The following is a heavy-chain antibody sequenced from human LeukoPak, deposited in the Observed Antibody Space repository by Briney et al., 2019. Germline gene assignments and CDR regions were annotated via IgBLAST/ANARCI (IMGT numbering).Heavy chain of an antibody. D-gene: IGHD3-9*01. CDR2: ISSSSTI. CDR1: GFTFSSYS. V-gene: IGHV3-48*01. CDR3: ASLGPHVLRYFDWLLDDAFDI. Sequence: GGSLRLPCAASGFTFSSYSMNWVRQAPGKGLEWVSYISSSSTIYYADSVKGRFTISRDNAKNSLYLQMNSLRAEDTAVYYCASLGPHVLRYFDWLLDDAFDIWGQGTMVTVSS. J-gene: IGHJ3*02.